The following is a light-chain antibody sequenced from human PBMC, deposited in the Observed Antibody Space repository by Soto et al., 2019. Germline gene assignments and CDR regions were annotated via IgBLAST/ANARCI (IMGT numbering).Light chain of an antibody. J-gene: IGKJ2*01. CDR3: QQFSSPPFFP. CDR1: QSVFKGSNNKDC. CDR2: WAS. V-gene: IGKV4-1*01. Sequence: DIVLPQSPDSLSVSLGERATINCKSSQSVFKGSNNKDCLAWYQQKPGQPPKLLLYWASTRESGVPDRFSGSGSGTDFTLPINSLQAEDVAIYYCQQFSSPPFFPVGQGNKVDIK.